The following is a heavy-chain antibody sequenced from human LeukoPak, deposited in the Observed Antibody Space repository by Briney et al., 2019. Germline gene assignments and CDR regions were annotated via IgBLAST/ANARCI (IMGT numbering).Heavy chain of an antibody. D-gene: IGHD5-12*01. CDR2: ISSSGDTI. CDR1: GFTFSSYE. Sequence: GGSLRLSCAASGFTFSSYEMNWVRQAPGKGLEWVSHISSSGDTIYYRDSVKGRFTISRDNAKKSLHLQMNSLRAEDTAVYYCARGRIVATITFGQWGDAFDIWGQGTMVTVSS. J-gene: IGHJ3*02. CDR3: ARGRIVATITFGQWGDAFDI. V-gene: IGHV3-48*03.